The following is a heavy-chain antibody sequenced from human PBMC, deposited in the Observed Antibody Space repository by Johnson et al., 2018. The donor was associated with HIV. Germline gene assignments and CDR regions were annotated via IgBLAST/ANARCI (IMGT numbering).Heavy chain of an antibody. V-gene: IGHV3-20*04. CDR1: GFTFDDYG. D-gene: IGHD2-8*02. J-gene: IGHJ3*02. CDR3: ARGGGIVLVVYAMGHDAFDI. CDR2: INWNGGST. Sequence: VQLVESGGGVVRPGGSLRLSCAASGFTFDDYGMSWVRQAPGKGLEWVSGINWNGGSTGYADSVKGRFTISRDNAKNSLYLQMNSLRAEDTALYYGARGGGIVLVVYAMGHDAFDIWGQGTMVTVSS.